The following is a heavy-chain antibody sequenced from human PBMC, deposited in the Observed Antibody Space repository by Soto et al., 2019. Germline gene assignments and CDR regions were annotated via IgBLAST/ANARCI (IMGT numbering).Heavy chain of an antibody. CDR3: ARGANCSSTSCPRGWFDP. D-gene: IGHD2-2*01. V-gene: IGHV4-34*01. J-gene: IGHJ5*02. CDR2: INLSGNT. Sequence: QVQLQQWGAGLLKPSETLSLTCAVYGGSFSGYYWSWIRQPPGKGVEWLGAINLSGNTSYKPSLKGRVTIAVITTKTQFCMKLSSVTTAGSAVYYWARGANCSSTSCPRGWFDPWGQGTLVTVSS. CDR1: GGSFSGYY.